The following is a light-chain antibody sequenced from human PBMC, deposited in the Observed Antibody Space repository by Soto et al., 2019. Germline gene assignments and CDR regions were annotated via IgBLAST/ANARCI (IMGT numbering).Light chain of an antibody. Sequence: QSVLTQPASVSGSPGQSITISCTGTSSDVGDYNYVSWYQQHPGKAPQLIIYGVSNRPSGISNRFSGSKSGNTASLTISGLQAEDEADYYCSSYTSTNTLVFGGGTKLTVL. CDR1: SSDVGDYNY. CDR2: GVS. V-gene: IGLV2-14*01. CDR3: SSYTSTNTLV. J-gene: IGLJ2*01.